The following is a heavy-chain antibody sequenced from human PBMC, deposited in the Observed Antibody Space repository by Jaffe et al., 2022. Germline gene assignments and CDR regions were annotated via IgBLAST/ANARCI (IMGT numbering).Heavy chain of an antibody. CDR2: TYYRSKWFN. CDR3: ARGQDDYGDQRVGGPFEY. D-gene: IGHD4-17*01. V-gene: IGHV6-1*01. J-gene: IGHJ4*02. Sequence: QVQLQQSGPGLVKPSQTLSLTCAISGDSVSSNSAAWNWIRQSPSRGLEWLGRTYYRSKWFNDYAVSVKSRITINPDTSKNQFSLQLNSVTPEDTAVYYCARGQDDYGDQRVGGPFEYWGQGTLVTVSS. CDR1: GDSVSSNSAA.